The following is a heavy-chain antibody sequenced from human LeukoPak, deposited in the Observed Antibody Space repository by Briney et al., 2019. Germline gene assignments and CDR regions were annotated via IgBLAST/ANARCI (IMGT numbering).Heavy chain of an antibody. V-gene: IGHV1-18*01. CDR2: ISAYNGIT. Sequence: GASVKVSCKASGYTFTSYGISWVRQAPGQGLEWMGWISAYNGITNYAQKLQGRVTMTTDTSTSTAYMELRSLRSDDTAVYYCARDRRIAAAGTLSYWGQGTLVTVSS. D-gene: IGHD6-13*01. J-gene: IGHJ4*02. CDR3: ARDRRIAAAGTLSY. CDR1: GYTFTSYG.